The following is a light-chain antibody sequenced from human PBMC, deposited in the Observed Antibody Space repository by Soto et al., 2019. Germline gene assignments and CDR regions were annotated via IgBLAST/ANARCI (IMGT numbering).Light chain of an antibody. Sequence: QSVLTQPASVSGSPGQSITSSCRGTRSDIGSYNYVAWYQQFPGKTPKILIYGVSKRPSGVSSRFSGSKSGNTASLTISGLQAEDEADYYCISYTGSSTSYVFGRGAKVTGL. J-gene: IGLJ1*01. CDR1: RSDIGSYNY. CDR2: GVS. CDR3: ISYTGSSTSYV. V-gene: IGLV2-14*01.